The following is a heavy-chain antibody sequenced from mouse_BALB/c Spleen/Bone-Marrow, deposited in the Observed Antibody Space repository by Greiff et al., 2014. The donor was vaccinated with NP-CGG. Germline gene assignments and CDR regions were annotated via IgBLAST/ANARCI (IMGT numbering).Heavy chain of an antibody. CDR1: GFTFTGYY. D-gene: IGHD1-1*01. V-gene: IGHV7-3*02. CDR2: IRNEAYGLTT. Sequence: EVQVEQSGGGLVQPGGSLRLSCATSGFTFTGYYMNWVRQPPGKALEWLVFIRNEAYGLTTEYSSSVKGRFTISRDTSQNILYLQRNTLRAEDSATYYCAGDMGGLLFDSWGQGTTLSVSA. CDR3: AGDMGGLLFDS. J-gene: IGHJ2*01.